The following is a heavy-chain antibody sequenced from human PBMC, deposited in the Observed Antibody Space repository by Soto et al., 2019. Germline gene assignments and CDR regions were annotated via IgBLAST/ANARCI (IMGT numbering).Heavy chain of an antibody. CDR1: GFTFSSYS. Sequence: EVQLVESGGGLVQPGGSLRLSCAASGFTFSSYSMNWVRQAPGKGLEWVSYISSSSSTIYYADSVKGRFTISRDNAKNSLYLQMNSLRDEDTAVYYCASWGEVVDLDAFDIWGQGTMVTVSS. CDR3: ASWGEVVDLDAFDI. V-gene: IGHV3-48*02. CDR2: ISSSSSTI. D-gene: IGHD3-22*01. J-gene: IGHJ3*02.